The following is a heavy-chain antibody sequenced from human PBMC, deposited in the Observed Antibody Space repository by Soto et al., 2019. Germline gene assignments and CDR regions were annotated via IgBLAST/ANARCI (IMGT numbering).Heavy chain of an antibody. CDR3: ARVRGLIANSFDY. Sequence: PGESLKISCKGSGYSFTSYWISWVRQAPGQGLEWMGRIIPILGIANYAQKFQGRVTITADKSTSTAYMELSSLRSEDTAVYYCARVRGLIANSFDYWGQGTLVTVSS. CDR2: IIPILGIA. D-gene: IGHD3-16*02. CDR1: GYSFTSYW. V-gene: IGHV1-69*04. J-gene: IGHJ4*02.